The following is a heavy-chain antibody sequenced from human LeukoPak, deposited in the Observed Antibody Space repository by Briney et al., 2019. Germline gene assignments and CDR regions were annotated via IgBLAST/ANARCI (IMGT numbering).Heavy chain of an antibody. Sequence: ASVKVSCKASGYTXTSYGISWVRQAPGQGLEWMGWISAYNGNTNYAQKLQGRVTMTTDTSTSTAYMALRSLRSDDTAVYYCARDEYCSGGSCYQGNYYYYGMDVWGQGTTVTVSS. CDR3: ARDEYCSGGSCYQGNYYYYGMDV. CDR2: ISAYNGNT. J-gene: IGHJ6*02. V-gene: IGHV1-18*01. CDR1: GYTXTSYG. D-gene: IGHD2-15*01.